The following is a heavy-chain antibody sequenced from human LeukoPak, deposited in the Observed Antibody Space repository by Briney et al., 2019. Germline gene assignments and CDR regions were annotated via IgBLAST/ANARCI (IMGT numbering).Heavy chain of an antibody. D-gene: IGHD3-10*01. V-gene: IGHV3-43D*03. J-gene: IGHJ4*02. CDR1: GFTFDDYA. CDR3: AKEGGSVPSVFDY. Sequence: GGSLRLSCAASGFTFDDYAMHWVRQAPGKGLEWVSLISWDGGSTYYADSVKGRFTISGDNSKNSLYLQMNSLRAEDTALYYCAKEGGSVPSVFDYWGQGTLVTVSS. CDR2: ISWDGGST.